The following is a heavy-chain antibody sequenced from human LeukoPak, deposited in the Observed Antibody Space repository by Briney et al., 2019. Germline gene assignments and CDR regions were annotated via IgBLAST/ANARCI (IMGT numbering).Heavy chain of an antibody. CDR3: ARLQGSSWFDY. J-gene: IGHJ4*02. CDR1: GGSISSSSYY. V-gene: IGHV4-39*01. CDR2: IYYSGST. D-gene: IGHD6-13*01. Sequence: KPSETLFLTCPFSGGSISSSSYYLGWIRQPPRKGLEWIGSIYYSGSTYYNPSLKSRVTISVDTSKNQFSLKLSSVTAADTAVYYCARLQGSSWFDYWGQGTLVTVSS.